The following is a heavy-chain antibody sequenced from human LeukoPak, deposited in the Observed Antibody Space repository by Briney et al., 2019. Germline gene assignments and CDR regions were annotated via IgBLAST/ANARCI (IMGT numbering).Heavy chain of an antibody. J-gene: IGHJ4*02. V-gene: IGHV1-2*02. D-gene: IGHD5/OR15-5a*01. CDR2: INPNSGGT. Sequence: ASVKVTCKASENSVTGSYMHRVRQAPGQGLEWMGWINPNSGGTNYAQKFQGRVTMHRDTSIITAYMELSRLRSDVTAVYYCASIYELGNYFDYCGQGTLVTVSS. CDR1: ENSVTGSY. CDR3: ASIYELGNYFDY.